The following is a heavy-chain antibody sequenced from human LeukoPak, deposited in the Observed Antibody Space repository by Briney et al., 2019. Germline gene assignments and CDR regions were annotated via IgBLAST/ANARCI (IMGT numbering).Heavy chain of an antibody. CDR1: GYTFTGYY. J-gene: IGHJ4*02. CDR2: INPNSGGT. Sequence: ASVKVSCKASGYTFTGYYMHWVRQAPGQGLEWMGWINPNSGGTNYAQKFQGRVTMTRDTSISTAYMELSRPRSDDTAVYYCARPDIVATYFDYWGQGTLVTVSS. V-gene: IGHV1-2*02. CDR3: ARPDIVATYFDY. D-gene: IGHD5-12*01.